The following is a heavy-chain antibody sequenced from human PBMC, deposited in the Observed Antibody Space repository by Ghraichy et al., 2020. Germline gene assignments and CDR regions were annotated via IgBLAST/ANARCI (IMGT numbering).Heavy chain of an antibody. D-gene: IGHD2-2*01. V-gene: IGHV4-61*01. Sequence: SETLSLTCTVSGGSVSSGSYYWSWIRQPPGKGLEWIGYIYYSGSTNYNPSLKSRVTISVDTSKNQFSLKLSSVTAADTAVYYCARVYQLLFGRYGMDVWGQGTTVTVSS. CDR2: IYYSGST. J-gene: IGHJ6*02. CDR1: GGSVSSGSYY. CDR3: ARVYQLLFGRYGMDV.